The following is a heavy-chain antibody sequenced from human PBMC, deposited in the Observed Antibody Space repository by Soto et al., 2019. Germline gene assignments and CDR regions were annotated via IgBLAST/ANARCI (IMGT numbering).Heavy chain of an antibody. CDR2: LSGSGVST. Sequence: EVQLLESGGGLVQPGGSLRLSCAASGFTFSSYAMTWVRQAPGKGLEWVSALSGSGVSTYYADCVKGRFTISRDKSKNTMYLQMNSLSAKDTAVYNCAKGGGSKDYYDNSGYYRYYYSAMDVWGQGTTVTVSS. J-gene: IGHJ6*02. D-gene: IGHD3-22*01. CDR3: AKGGGSKDYYDNSGYYRYYYSAMDV. CDR1: GFTFSSYA. V-gene: IGHV3-23*01.